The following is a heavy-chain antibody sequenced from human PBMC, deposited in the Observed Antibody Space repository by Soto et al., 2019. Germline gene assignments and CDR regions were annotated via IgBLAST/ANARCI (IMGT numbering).Heavy chain of an antibody. Sequence: ASVKVSCKASGYTFTSYAMHWVRQAPGQRLEWMGWINAGNGNTKYSQKFQGRVTITRDTSASTAYMELSSLRSEDTAVYYCAREFKDTIFGVVIIPVLGYWGQGTLVTVSS. V-gene: IGHV1-3*01. CDR2: INAGNGNT. CDR1: GYTFTSYA. J-gene: IGHJ4*02. D-gene: IGHD3-3*01. CDR3: AREFKDTIFGVVIIPVLGY.